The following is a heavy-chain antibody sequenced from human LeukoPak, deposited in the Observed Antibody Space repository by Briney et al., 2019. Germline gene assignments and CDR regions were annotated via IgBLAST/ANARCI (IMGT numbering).Heavy chain of an antibody. CDR2: IYTSGST. J-gene: IGHJ6*03. CDR1: GGSISSGDYY. D-gene: IGHD7-27*01. Sequence: SETLSLTCTVSGGSISSGDYYWSWIRQPAGKGLEWIGRIYTSGSTNYNPSLKSRVTMSVDTSKNQFSLKLRSVTAADTAVYYCARGYNWGSPTRNFYYLDVWGKGTTVTVSS. V-gene: IGHV4-61*02. CDR3: ARGYNWGSPTRNFYYLDV.